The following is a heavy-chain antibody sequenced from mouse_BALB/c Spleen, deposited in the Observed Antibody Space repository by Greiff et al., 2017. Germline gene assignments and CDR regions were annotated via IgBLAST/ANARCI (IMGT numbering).Heavy chain of an antibody. J-gene: IGHJ4*01. CDR3: TADGYYGMDY. CDR2: IDPETGGT. D-gene: IGHD2-3*01. V-gene: IGHV1-15*01. Sequence: QVQLQQSGAELVRPGASVTLSCKASGYTFTDYEMHWVKQTPVHGLEWIGAIDPETGGTAYNQKFKGKATLTADKSSSTAYMELRSLTSEDSAVYYCTADGYYGMDYWGQGTSVTVSS. CDR1: GYTFTDYE.